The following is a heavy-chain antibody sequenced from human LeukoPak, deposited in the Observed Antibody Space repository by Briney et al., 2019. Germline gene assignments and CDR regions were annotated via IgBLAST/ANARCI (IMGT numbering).Heavy chain of an antibody. CDR2: ISSSSSYI. V-gene: IGHV3-21*01. CDR3: ASSQAVAGPDAFDI. CDR1: GFTFSSYS. J-gene: IGHJ3*02. D-gene: IGHD6-19*01. Sequence: PGGSLRLSCAASGFTFSSYSMNWVRQAPGKGLEWVSSISSSSSYIYYADSVKGRFTISRDNAKNSLYLQMNSLRAEDTAVYYCASSQAVAGPDAFDIWGQGTMVTVSS.